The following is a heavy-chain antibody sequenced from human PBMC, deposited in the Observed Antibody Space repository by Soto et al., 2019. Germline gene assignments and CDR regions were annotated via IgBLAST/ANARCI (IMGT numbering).Heavy chain of an antibody. CDR1: GGSISSGGYY. CDR2: IYYSGST. V-gene: IGHV4-31*03. D-gene: IGHD2-15*01. Sequence: QVQLQESGPGLVKPSQTLSLTCTVSGGSISSGGYYWSWIRQHPGKGLEWIGYIYYSGSTYYNPSLKSRVTISVDTSKNQFSLKLSSVTAADTAVYYCARAVSIGYCSGGSCPWVPAFDIWGQGTMVTVSS. J-gene: IGHJ3*02. CDR3: ARAVSIGYCSGGSCPWVPAFDI.